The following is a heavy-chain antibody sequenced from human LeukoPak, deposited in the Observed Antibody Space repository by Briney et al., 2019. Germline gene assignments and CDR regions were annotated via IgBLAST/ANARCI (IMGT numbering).Heavy chain of an antibody. CDR1: GGSVNSVDYY. CDR2: IYYNGNT. D-gene: IGHD2-21*01. V-gene: IGHV4-30-4*01. J-gene: IGHJ4*02. Sequence: PSETLPLTCSVSGGSVNSVDYYWSWIRQPPGEGLEWIGYIYYNGNTYYNPSLKSRVTISVDTSKNQFSLKLSSVTAADTAVYYCARGLYFDYWGQGTLVTVSS. CDR3: ARGLYFDY.